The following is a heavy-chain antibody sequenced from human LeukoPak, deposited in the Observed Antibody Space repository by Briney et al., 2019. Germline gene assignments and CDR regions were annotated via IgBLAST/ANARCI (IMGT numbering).Heavy chain of an antibody. Sequence: SGGSLRLSCAASGFTFSSYGMHWVRQAPGKGLEWVAVIWSDGSSKHYADSVKGRFTISRDNSKNTLYLQMSSLRAEDTALYYCARGLSLDCWGQGTLVTVSS. CDR2: IWSDGSSK. CDR1: GFTFSSYG. CDR3: ARGLSLDC. V-gene: IGHV3-33*01. J-gene: IGHJ4*02.